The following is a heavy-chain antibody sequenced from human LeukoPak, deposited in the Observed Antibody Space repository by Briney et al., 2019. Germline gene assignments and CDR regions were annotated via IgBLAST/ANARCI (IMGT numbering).Heavy chain of an antibody. CDR3: ARERPIAAAGLFDY. D-gene: IGHD6-13*01. Sequence: ASVKVSCKASGYTFTSYGISWVRQAPGQGLEWMGWISAYNGNTNYAQKFQGRVTMTTDTSTSTAYMELRSLRSDDTAVYYCARERPIAAAGLFDYLGQGTLVSVSS. CDR1: GYTFTSYG. CDR2: ISAYNGNT. V-gene: IGHV1-18*01. J-gene: IGHJ4*02.